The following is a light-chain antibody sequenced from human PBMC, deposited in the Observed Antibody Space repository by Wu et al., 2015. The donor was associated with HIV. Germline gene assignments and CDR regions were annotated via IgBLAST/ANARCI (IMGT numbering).Light chain of an antibody. CDR3: HQFNNNPQT. J-gene: IGKJ2*01. CDR1: QGVNRD. CDR2: DAS. V-gene: IGKV1D-13*01. Sequence: AIQLTQSPSSLSASVGDRVTITCRASQGVNRDIAWYQHRPGKPPHLLIFDASTLRSGVPSRFSGSGSGTDFTLTISSLQPEDFATYYCHQFNNNPQTFGPGPNWRSN.